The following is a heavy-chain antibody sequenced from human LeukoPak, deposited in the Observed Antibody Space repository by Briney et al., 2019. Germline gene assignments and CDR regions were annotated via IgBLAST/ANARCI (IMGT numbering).Heavy chain of an antibody. J-gene: IGHJ4*02. D-gene: IGHD3-22*01. Sequence: GASVKVSCKASGYTFTSSDINWVRQATGQGLEWMGLMNPNSANTGYAQKVQGRVTMTRDTSINTAYMVLSSLRSEDTAAYYCARAISYYDSSGYYVYYFDSWGQKTLVTVSS. CDR2: MNPNSANT. CDR3: ARAISYYDSSGYYVYYFDS. CDR1: GYTFTSSD. V-gene: IGHV1-8*01.